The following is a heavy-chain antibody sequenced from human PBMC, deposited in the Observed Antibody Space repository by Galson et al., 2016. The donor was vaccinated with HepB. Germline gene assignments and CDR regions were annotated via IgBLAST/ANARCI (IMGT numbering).Heavy chain of an antibody. Sequence: SLRLSCAASGFTFRNYGMTWVRQAPGKGLEVVSSISRSGDSTYYADSVKGRFTISRDNSKNTLSLQINRLTADDTAIYYCVQGSTAPAVWGKGTTVTVSS. CDR2: ISRSGDST. D-gene: IGHD2-2*01. J-gene: IGHJ6*04. CDR3: VQGSTAPAV. CDR1: GFTFRNYG. V-gene: IGHV3-23*01.